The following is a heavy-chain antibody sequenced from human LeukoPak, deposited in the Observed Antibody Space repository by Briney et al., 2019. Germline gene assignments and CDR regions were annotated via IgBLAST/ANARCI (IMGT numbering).Heavy chain of an antibody. V-gene: IGHV4-4*02. J-gene: IGHJ4*02. CDR3: ASTPSGSSHFDY. D-gene: IGHD1-26*01. CDR1: GGSISSSNY. CDR2: INHSGST. Sequence: SETLSLTCAVSGGSISSSNYWSWVRQPPGKGLDWIGEINHSGSTYYNPSLKSRVTISVDTSKNQFSLKLSSVTAADTAVYYCASTPSGSSHFDYWGQGTLVTVSS.